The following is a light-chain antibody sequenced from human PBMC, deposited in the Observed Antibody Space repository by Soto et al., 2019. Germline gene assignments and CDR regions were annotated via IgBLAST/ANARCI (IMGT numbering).Light chain of an antibody. J-gene: IGLJ3*02. CDR3: SSYAGSNNWV. CDR1: SSDVGGYNY. CDR2: EVS. V-gene: IGLV2-8*01. Sequence: QSALTQPPSASGSPGQSVTISCTGTSSDVGGYNYVSWYQQHPGKAPKLMISEVSKRPSGVPDRFSGSKSGNTASLTVSGLKAEDEADYYCSSYAGSNNWVFGGGTKLTVL.